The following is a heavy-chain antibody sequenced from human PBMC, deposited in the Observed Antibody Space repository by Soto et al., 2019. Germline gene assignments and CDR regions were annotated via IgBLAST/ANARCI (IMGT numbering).Heavy chain of an antibody. J-gene: IGHJ6*02. CDR2: INHSGST. Sequence: SETLSLTCAVYGGSFSGYYWSWIRQPPGKGLEWIGEINHSGSTNYNPSLKSRVTISVDTSKNQFSLKLSSVTAADTAVYYCARFTAMASYYYYYYGMDVWGQGTTVTVSS. V-gene: IGHV4-34*01. CDR3: ARFTAMASYYYYYYGMDV. D-gene: IGHD5-18*01. CDR1: GGSFSGYY.